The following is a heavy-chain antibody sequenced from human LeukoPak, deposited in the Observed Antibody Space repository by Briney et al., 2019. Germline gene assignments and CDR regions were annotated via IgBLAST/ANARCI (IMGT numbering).Heavy chain of an antibody. V-gene: IGHV1-2*06. CDR1: GYTFTGYY. D-gene: IGHD2-15*01. Sequence: ASVRVSCKASGYTFTGYYIHWVRQAPGQGLEWMGRINPSGGGTKYAQKFQGRVTMTRDTSISTAYMELSRLTSDDTAVYFCARRYCSGGSCYPDYWGQGTLVTVSS. CDR2: INPSGGGT. CDR3: ARRYCSGGSCYPDY. J-gene: IGHJ4*02.